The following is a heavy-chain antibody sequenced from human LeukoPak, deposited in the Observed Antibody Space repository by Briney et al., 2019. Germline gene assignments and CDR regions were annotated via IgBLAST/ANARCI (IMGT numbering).Heavy chain of an antibody. Sequence: VGSLRLSCAASGFTFSSYAMSWVRQAPGKGLEWVSAISGSGGSTYYADSVKGRFTISRDNSKNTLYLQMNSLRAEDTAVYYCAKESAYGDYSESSPVDYWGQGTLVTVSS. CDR3: AKESAYGDYSESSPVDY. D-gene: IGHD4-17*01. J-gene: IGHJ4*02. CDR2: ISGSGGST. V-gene: IGHV3-23*01. CDR1: GFTFSSYA.